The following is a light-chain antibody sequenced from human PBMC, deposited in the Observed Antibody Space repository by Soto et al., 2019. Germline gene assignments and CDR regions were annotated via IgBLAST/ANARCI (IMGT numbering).Light chain of an antibody. V-gene: IGKV1-5*01. CDR2: DTS. CDR3: QQYNSYSRT. J-gene: IGKJ1*01. Sequence: EIQMTQSHSTLSASVGDRVTISFRPSQSISSWLAWYQQKPGKAPNLLIYDTSTLKSGVPSRFSGSGSGTDFTLTISSLQPEDFATYYCQQYNSYSRTFGQGTKVDI. CDR1: QSISSW.